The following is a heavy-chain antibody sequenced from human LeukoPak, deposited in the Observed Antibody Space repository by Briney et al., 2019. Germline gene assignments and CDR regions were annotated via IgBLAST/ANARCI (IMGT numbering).Heavy chain of an antibody. V-gene: IGHV3-23*01. D-gene: IGHD2-15*01. CDR1: GFTFSSFA. CDR2: INTGGGTT. CDR3: ARGTVVGSHFDY. J-gene: IGHJ4*02. Sequence: GGSLRLSCAASGFTFSSFAMTWVRQAPGKGLEWVSVINTGGGTTDYADSVKGRFTISRDNSKNTLYLQMNSLRAEDTAVYYCARGTVVGSHFDYWGQGTLVTVSS.